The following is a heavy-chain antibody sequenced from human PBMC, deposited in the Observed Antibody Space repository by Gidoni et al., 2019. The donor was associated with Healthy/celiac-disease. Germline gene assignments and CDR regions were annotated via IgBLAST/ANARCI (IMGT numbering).Heavy chain of an antibody. CDR2: ISWNSGSI. J-gene: IGHJ6*02. Sequence: EVQLVESGGGLVQPGRSLILSCAASGFTFDDYAIHWVRQAPGKGLEWVSGISWNSGSIGYADSVKGRFTISRDNAKNSLYLQMNSLRAEDTALYYCAKADLNGMDVWGQGTTVTVSS. V-gene: IGHV3-9*01. CDR3: AKADLNGMDV. CDR1: GFTFDDYA.